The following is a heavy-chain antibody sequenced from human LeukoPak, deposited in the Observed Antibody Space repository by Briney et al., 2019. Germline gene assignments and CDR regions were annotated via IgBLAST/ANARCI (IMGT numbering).Heavy chain of an antibody. CDR1: GFTFSSYA. CDR2: ISVSGGST. CDR3: AKDPGGYSYGHYFDY. Sequence: GGSLRLSCAASGFTFSSYAMSWVRQAPGKGLEWVSAISVSGGSTYYADSVKGRFTISRDNSKNTLYLQMNSLRAEDTAVYYCAKDPGGYSYGHYFDYWGQGTLVTVSS. V-gene: IGHV3-23*01. J-gene: IGHJ4*02. D-gene: IGHD5-18*01.